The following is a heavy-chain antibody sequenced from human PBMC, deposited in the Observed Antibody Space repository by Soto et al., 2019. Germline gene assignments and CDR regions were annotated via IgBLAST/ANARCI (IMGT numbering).Heavy chain of an antibody. D-gene: IGHD2-2*01. CDR1: GFYFNNYG. CDR3: AREDSIIIPAVSDF. V-gene: IGHV3-21*01. CDR2: VSKSDYT. J-gene: IGHJ4*02. Sequence: KSGGSLRLSCAVSGFYFNNYGINWVRQAPGEGLEWVSSVSKSDYTYYSDSVKGRFTISRDNAKNSVSLQMNSLRPEDTAVYYCAREDSIIIPAVSDFWGQGTLVTVSS.